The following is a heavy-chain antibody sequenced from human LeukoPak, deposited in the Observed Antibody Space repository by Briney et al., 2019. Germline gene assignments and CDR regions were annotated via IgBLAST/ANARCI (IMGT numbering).Heavy chain of an antibody. Sequence: SVTVSCKASGGTFSSYAISWVRQAPGQGLEWMGGIIPIFGTANYAQKFQGRVTITADESTSTAYMELSSLRSEDTAVYYCAGSVTTKPRFDYWGQGTLVTVSS. D-gene: IGHD4-17*01. CDR3: AGSVTTKPRFDY. CDR2: IIPIFGTA. V-gene: IGHV1-69*13. J-gene: IGHJ4*02. CDR1: GGTFSSYA.